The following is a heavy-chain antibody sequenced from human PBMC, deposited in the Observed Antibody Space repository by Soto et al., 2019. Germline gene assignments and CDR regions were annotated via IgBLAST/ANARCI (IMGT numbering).Heavy chain of an antibody. V-gene: IGHV1-3*04. J-gene: IGHJ4*02. D-gene: IGHD1-20*01. CDR1: RYTFTSYA. CDR3: ASATQSTGIRYDY. Sequence: ASVTVSCKASRYTFTSYAMHCVRQAPGQRREWMGWINTGNGNTKYSQKFQVRVTITIATSASTAYMELSRMRSKDAAVYYCASATQSTGIRYDYWGQGTLVTVSS. CDR2: INTGNGNT.